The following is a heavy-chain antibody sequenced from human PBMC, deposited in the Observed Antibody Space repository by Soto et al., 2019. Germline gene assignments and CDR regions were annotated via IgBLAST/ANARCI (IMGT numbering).Heavy chain of an antibody. D-gene: IGHD3-10*01. CDR3: ARTSYGSGSHTGSVYYYYMDV. V-gene: IGHV4-34*01. CDR2: INHSGST. J-gene: IGHJ6*03. Sequence: SETLSLTCAVYGGSFSGYYWSWIRQPPGKGLEWIGEINHSGSTNYNPSLKSRVTISVDTSKNQFSLKLSSVTAADTAVYYCARTSYGSGSHTGSVYYYYMDVWGKGTTVTVSS. CDR1: GGSFSGYY.